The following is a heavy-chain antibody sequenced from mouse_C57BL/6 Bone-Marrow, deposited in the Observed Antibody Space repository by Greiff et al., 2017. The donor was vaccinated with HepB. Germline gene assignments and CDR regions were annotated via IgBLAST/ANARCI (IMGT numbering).Heavy chain of an antibody. CDR1: GFTFSSYA. Sequence: EVQRVESGGGLVKPGGSLKLSCAASGFTFSSYAMSWVRQTPEKRLEWVATISDGGSYTYYPDNVKGRFTISRDNAKNNLYLQMSHLKAEDTAMYYCARDGHYDSAWFAYWGQGTLVTVSA. J-gene: IGHJ3*01. CDR3: ARDGHYDSAWFAY. D-gene: IGHD2-4*01. CDR2: ISDGGSYT. V-gene: IGHV5-4*01.